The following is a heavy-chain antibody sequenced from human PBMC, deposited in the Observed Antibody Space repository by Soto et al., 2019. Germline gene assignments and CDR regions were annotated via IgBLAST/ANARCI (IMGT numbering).Heavy chain of an antibody. CDR2: ISGSGGST. V-gene: IGHV3-23*01. CDR1: GFTFSSYA. Sequence: EVQLLESGGGLVQPGGSLRLSCAASGFTFSSYAMSWVRQAPGKGLEWVSAISGSGGSTYYADSVKGRFTISRDNSKNTLYRQMTSLRAEDTAVYYCAISLSGSGDSSSWELYDAFDIWGQGTMVTVSS. D-gene: IGHD6-13*01. J-gene: IGHJ3*02. CDR3: AISLSGSGDSSSWELYDAFDI.